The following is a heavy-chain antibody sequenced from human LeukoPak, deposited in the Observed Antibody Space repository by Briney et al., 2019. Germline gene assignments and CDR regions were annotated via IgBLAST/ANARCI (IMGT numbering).Heavy chain of an antibody. CDR1: GFTFSSYW. V-gene: IGHV3-7*01. D-gene: IGHD1-26*01. CDR2: IKQDGSEK. CDR3: AKNKWELLGLYAFDI. J-gene: IGHJ3*02. Sequence: GGSLRLSCAASGFTFSSYWMSWVRQAPGKGLEWVANIKQDGSEKYYVDSVKGRFTISRDNAKNSLYLQMNSLRADDTAVYYCAKNKWELLGLYAFDIWGQGTMVTVSS.